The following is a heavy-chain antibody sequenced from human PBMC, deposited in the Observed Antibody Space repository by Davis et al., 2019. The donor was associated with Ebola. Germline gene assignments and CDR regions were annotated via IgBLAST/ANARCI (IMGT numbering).Heavy chain of an antibody. V-gene: IGHV3-9*01. CDR2: IGWNSGDI. D-gene: IGHD1-1*01. Sequence: SLKISCAASGFTFEHYDMHWVRQVPGKGLEWVSGIGWNSGDIGYADSVKGRFTISRDNAKNTLYLQMNSLRAEDTAVYYCESETRLGYWGQGTLVTVSS. CDR1: GFTFEHYD. J-gene: IGHJ4*02. CDR3: ESETRLGY.